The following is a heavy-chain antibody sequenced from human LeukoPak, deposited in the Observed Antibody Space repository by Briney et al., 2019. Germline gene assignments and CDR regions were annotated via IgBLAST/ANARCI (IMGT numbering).Heavy chain of an antibody. CDR1: GGSISSSSYY. Sequence: PSQTLSLTCTVSGGSISSSSYYWGWIRQPPGKGLEWIGSIYYSGSTYYNPSLKSRVTISVDTSKNQFSLKLSPVTAADTAVYYCASLTGDIVVVPAGYFDYWGQGTLVTVSS. D-gene: IGHD2-2*01. J-gene: IGHJ4*02. CDR3: ASLTGDIVVVPAGYFDY. CDR2: IYYSGST. V-gene: IGHV4-39*01.